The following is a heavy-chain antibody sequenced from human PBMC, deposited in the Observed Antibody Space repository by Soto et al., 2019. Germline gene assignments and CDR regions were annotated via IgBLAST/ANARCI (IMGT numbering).Heavy chain of an antibody. CDR2: INTDGSST. D-gene: IGHD2-2*01. CDR1: GFTFSSYW. J-gene: IGHJ4*02. CDR3: ARGIGVVVDGGLDY. Sequence: EVQLVESGGGLVQPGGSLRLSCAASGFTFSSYWMHWVRQAPGKGLMWVPRINTDGSSTSYADSVKGRFTISRDNAKNTLYLHMNSLRAEDTAVYYCARGIGVVVDGGLDYWGQGTLVTVSS. V-gene: IGHV3-74*01.